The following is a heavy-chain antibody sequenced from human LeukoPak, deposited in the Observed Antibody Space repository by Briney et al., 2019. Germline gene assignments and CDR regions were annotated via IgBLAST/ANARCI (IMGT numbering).Heavy chain of an antibody. CDR2: LYFSGST. J-gene: IGHJ5*02. D-gene: IGHD2-8*01. Sequence: PSETLSLTCTVSGDSIGSSDYCWSWIRRPPGRGLEFVGCLYFSGSTYYNPSLNGRVTISVDTSKNQFSLNLYSMTAADTALYFCARHRSHHGWFDPWGQGTLVTVSS. CDR1: GDSIGSSDYC. CDR3: ARHRSHHGWFDP. V-gene: IGHV4-39*01.